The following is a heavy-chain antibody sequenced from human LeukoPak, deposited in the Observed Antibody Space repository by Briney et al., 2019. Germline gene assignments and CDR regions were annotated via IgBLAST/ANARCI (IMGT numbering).Heavy chain of an antibody. CDR3: ASAPGTIFGASYYFDY. J-gene: IGHJ4*02. CDR1: GYTFTSYD. Sequence: GASVKVSCKASGYTFTSYDINWVRQATGQGLEWMGWMNPNSGNTGYAQKFQGRVTITRNTSISTAYMELSSLRSEDTAVYYCASAPGTIFGASYYFDYWGQGTLVTVSS. V-gene: IGHV1-8*03. CDR2: MNPNSGNT. D-gene: IGHD3-3*01.